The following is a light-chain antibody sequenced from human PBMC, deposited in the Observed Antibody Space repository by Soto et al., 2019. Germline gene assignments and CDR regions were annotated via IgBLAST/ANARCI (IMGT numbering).Light chain of an antibody. CDR3: SSYTSSSPFV. CDR2: EVS. V-gene: IGLV2-14*02. Sequence: QSVLNQPSSVSGSPGQSITISRTGNSNDVGSNDLVSWYQQHPGKAPKLMIYEVSKRPSGISNRFSGSKSGNTASLTISGLQAEDEADYYCSSYTSSSPFVFGTGTKVTV. J-gene: IGLJ1*01. CDR1: SNDVGSNDL.